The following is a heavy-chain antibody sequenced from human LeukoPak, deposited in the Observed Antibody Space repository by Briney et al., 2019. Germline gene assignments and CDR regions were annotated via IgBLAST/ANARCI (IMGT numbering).Heavy chain of an antibody. V-gene: IGHV4-34*01. Sequence: PSETLSLTCAVYGGSFSGYYWSWIRQPPGKGLEWIGEINHSGSTNYNPSLKSRVTISVDTSKNQFSLKLSSVTAADTAVYYCARQRRGWLKAQTDFDYWGQGTLVTVSS. CDR1: GGSFSGYY. CDR3: ARQRRGWLKAQTDFDY. D-gene: IGHD3-22*01. CDR2: INHSGST. J-gene: IGHJ4*02.